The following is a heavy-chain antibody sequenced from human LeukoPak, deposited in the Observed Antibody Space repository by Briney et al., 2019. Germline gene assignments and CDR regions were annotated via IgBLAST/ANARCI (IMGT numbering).Heavy chain of an antibody. CDR2: IRYDGSNK. CDR1: GFTFSSYG. J-gene: IGHJ4*02. V-gene: IGHV3-30*02. Sequence: PGGSLRLSCAASGFTFSSYGMHWVRQAPGKGLEWVAFIRYDGSNKYYADSVKGRFTISRDNSKNTLYLQMNSLRAEDTAVYYCAKDQGLGEPRGFDYWGQGTLVTVSS. D-gene: IGHD1-26*01. CDR3: AKDQGLGEPRGFDY.